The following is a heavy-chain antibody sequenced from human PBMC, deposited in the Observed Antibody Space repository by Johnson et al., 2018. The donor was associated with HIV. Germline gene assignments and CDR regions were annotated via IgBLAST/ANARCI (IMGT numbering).Heavy chain of an antibody. J-gene: IGHJ3*01. CDR3: AKDGYRAALDV. CDR2: ISYDGSNK. CDR1: GFTFSSYD. Sequence: QVQLVESGGGLIQPGGSLRLSCAASGFTFSSYDMHWVRQAPGKGLEWVAVISYDGSNKYYEDSVKGRFTISRDNSKNTLYLQMSSLRPEDTAVHYCAKDGYRAALDVWGQGTMVTVST. D-gene: IGHD5-24*01. V-gene: IGHV3-30*18.